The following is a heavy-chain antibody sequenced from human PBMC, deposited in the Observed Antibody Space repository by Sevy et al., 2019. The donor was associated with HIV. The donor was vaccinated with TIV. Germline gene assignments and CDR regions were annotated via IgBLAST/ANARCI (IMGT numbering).Heavy chain of an antibody. D-gene: IGHD2-2*01. V-gene: IGHV3-53*01. CDR3: ARIPGFCRGTSCPFEN. J-gene: IGHJ4*02. Sequence: GGSLRLSCLASGFNVNDNYMTWVRRAPGKGLEWVSLIRSAGGISYGDSVRGRFTISRDTSKNTGFLQMNSLRVEDTAVYYCARIPGFCRGTSCPFENWGQGALVTVSS. CDR2: IRSAGGI. CDR1: GFNVNDNY.